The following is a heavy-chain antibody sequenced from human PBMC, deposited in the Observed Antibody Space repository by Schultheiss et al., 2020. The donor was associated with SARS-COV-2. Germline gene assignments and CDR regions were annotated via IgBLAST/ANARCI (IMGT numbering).Heavy chain of an antibody. D-gene: IGHD6-6*01. CDR2: ISAYNGNT. J-gene: IGHJ5*02. CDR1: GGTFSSYA. V-gene: IGHV1-18*01. CDR3: ARGSRDVARPGLWNWFDP. Sequence: GESLKISCKASGGTFSSYAISWVRQAPGQGLEWMGWISAYNGNTNYAQKLQGRVTITADKSTSTAYMELSSLRSEDTAVYYCARGSRDVARPGLWNWFDPWGQGTLVTVSS.